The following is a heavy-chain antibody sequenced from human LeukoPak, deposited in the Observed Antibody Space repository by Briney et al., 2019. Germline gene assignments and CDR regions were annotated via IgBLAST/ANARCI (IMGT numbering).Heavy chain of an antibody. CDR2: IIPIFGTA. CDR3: ARGGIVATFYAFDI. J-gene: IGHJ3*02. D-gene: IGHD5-12*01. V-gene: IGHV1-69*05. CDR1: GGTFSSYA. Sequence: VASVKVSCKASGGTFSSYAISWVRQAPGQGLEWMGGIIPIFGTANYAQKFQGRVTMTTDTSTSTAYMELRSLRSDDTAVYYCARGGIVATFYAFDIWGQGTMVTVSS.